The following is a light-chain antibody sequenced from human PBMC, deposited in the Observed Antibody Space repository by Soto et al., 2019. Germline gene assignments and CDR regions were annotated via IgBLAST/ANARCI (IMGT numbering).Light chain of an antibody. CDR2: HNN. J-gene: IGLJ2*01. V-gene: IGLV1-44*01. Sequence: QSVVTQPPSASGTPGQRVTISCSGSSSNVGSNTVDWYQLLPGTAPKLLIYHNNQRPSGVPDRLSGSKSGTSASLAISGLQSEDEADYYCAVWDDTLKAVVSGGGTKLTVL. CDR1: SSNVGSNT. CDR3: AVWDDTLKAVV.